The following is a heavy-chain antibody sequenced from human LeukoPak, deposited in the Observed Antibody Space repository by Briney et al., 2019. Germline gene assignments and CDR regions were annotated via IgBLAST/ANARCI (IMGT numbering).Heavy chain of an antibody. J-gene: IGHJ4*02. Sequence: GASVKVSCKASGYTFTNYEINWVRQATGHGLEWMGWMNPNSGDTAYAQKFQGRITLTRGTSITTAYMELSGLRSDDTAVYYCARGLGSYDSSELTWPMISFWGQGTQVTVSS. D-gene: IGHD3-22*01. CDR1: GYTFTNYE. CDR2: MNPNSGDT. CDR3: ARGLGSYDSSELTWPMISF. V-gene: IGHV1-8*01.